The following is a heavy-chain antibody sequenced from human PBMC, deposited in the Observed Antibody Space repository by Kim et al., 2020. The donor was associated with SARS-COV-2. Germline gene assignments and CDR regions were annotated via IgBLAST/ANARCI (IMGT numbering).Heavy chain of an antibody. CDR3: ARRFGVGGLLDY. D-gene: IGHD3-10*01. V-gene: IGHV3-66*04. Sequence: YYADSVKGRFTISRDNSKNTLYLQMNSLRAEDTVVYYCARRFGVGGLLDYRGQGTLVTVSS. J-gene: IGHJ4*02.